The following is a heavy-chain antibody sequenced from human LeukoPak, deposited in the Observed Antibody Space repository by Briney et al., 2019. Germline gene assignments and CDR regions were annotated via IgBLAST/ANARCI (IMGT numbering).Heavy chain of an antibody. D-gene: IGHD1-26*01. CDR3: AGVCRFRSGSYYFDY. Sequence: SGTLSLTCAVSGGSISSSNWWSWVRQPPGKGLEWIGEIYHSGSTNYNPSLKSRVTISVDKSKNQFSLKLSSVTAADTAVYYCAGVCRFRSGSYYFDYWGQGTLVTVSS. J-gene: IGHJ4*02. CDR1: GGSISSSNW. CDR2: IYHSGST. V-gene: IGHV4-4*02.